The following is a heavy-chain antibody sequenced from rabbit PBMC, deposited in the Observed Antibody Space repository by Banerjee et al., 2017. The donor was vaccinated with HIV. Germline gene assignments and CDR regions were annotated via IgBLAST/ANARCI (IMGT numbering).Heavy chain of an antibody. CDR2: IYAGSSGTT. J-gene: IGHJ4*01. CDR3: ARLNVANRDWDL. Sequence: GESGGDLVKPEGSLTLTCTASGFSFSSSYWIYWVRQAPGKGLEWVGCIYAGSSGTTYYASWAKGRFTISKTSSTTVTLQMTSLTAADTATYFCARLNVANRDWDLWGPGTLVTVS. D-gene: IGHD2-1*01. V-gene: IGHV1S45*01. CDR1: GFSFSSSYW.